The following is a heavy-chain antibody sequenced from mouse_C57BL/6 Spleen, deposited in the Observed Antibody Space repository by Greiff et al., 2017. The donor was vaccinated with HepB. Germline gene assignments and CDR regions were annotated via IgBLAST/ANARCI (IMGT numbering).Heavy chain of an antibody. J-gene: IGHJ4*01. V-gene: IGHV5-12*01. Sequence: EVKLVESGGGLVQPGGSLKLSCAASGFTFSDYYMYWVRQTPEKRLEWVAYISNGGGSTYYPDTVKGRFTISRDNAKNTLYLQMSRLKSEDTAMYYCARQRGTYGYGRAMDYWGQGTSVTVSS. CDR2: ISNGGGST. CDR3: ARQRGTYGYGRAMDY. D-gene: IGHD2-2*01. CDR1: GFTFSDYY.